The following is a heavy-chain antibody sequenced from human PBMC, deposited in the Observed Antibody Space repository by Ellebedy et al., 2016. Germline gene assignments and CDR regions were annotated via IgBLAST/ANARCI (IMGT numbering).Heavy chain of an antibody. J-gene: IGHJ4*02. CDR2: IIPILGIA. CDR3: ARESGIAAAGNAFDY. V-gene: IGHV1-69*04. CDR1: GGTFSSYA. D-gene: IGHD6-13*01. Sequence: ASVKVSCKASGGTFSSYAISWVRQAPGQGLEWMGRIIPILGIANYAQKFQGRVTITADKSTSTAYMELSSLRSEDTAVYYCARESGIAAAGNAFDYWGQGTLVTVSS.